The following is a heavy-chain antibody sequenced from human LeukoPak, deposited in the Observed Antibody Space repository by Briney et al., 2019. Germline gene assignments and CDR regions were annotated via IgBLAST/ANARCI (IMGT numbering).Heavy chain of an antibody. CDR1: GFTFSSYG. CDR2: IWFDATNQ. Sequence: GRSLRLSCAASGFTFSSYGMHWVRQAPGKGLEWVTFIWFDATNQYYADSVQGRFTISRDNSKNTLYLQMTSLRAEDTAVYYCARHSHCSSTGCYLVDYYYGMDVWGQGTTVTVSS. CDR3: ARHSHCSSTGCYLVDYYYGMDV. D-gene: IGHD2-2*01. J-gene: IGHJ6*02. V-gene: IGHV3-33*01.